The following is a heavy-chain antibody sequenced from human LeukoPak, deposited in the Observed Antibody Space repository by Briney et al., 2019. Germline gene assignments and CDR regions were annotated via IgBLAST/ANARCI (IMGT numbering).Heavy chain of an antibody. V-gene: IGHV1-18*04. CDR1: GYTLIGYY. Sequence: ASVKVSCKASGYTLIGYYMHWVRQAPGQGLEWMGWISAYNGNTDYAQKLQGRVTMTTDTSTSTAYMELRSLRSDDTAVYYCARKLGYCSGGSCYLCDYWGQGTLVTVSS. D-gene: IGHD2-15*01. CDR2: ISAYNGNT. J-gene: IGHJ4*02. CDR3: ARKLGYCSGGSCYLCDY.